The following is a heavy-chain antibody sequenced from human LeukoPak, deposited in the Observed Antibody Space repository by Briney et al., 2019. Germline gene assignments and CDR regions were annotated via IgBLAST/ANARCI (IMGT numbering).Heavy chain of an antibody. Sequence: GGSLRLSCAASGFTFSSNSMNWVPQAPGKGLEWVSYISSSTSTIYYADSVKGRFPISRDNPTNSLYLQVTSLRAEATPVYYCAREGLRGGDGYWGQGTLVAVSS. D-gene: IGHD3-16*01. J-gene: IGHJ4*02. CDR2: ISSSTSTI. CDR3: AREGLRGGDGY. V-gene: IGHV3-48*01. CDR1: GFTFSSNS.